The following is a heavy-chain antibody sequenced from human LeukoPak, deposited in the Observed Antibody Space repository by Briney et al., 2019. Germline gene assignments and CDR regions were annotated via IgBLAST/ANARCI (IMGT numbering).Heavy chain of an antibody. CDR2: IKQDGSEK. J-gene: IGHJ4*02. CDR1: LLTLSSYW. CDR3: VRESDGNYDSSGTLGF. Sequence: PGGSLRLSCVASLLTLSSYWMSGVRQAPGKGREWVANIKQDGSEKYYVDSVKGRFTISRDNAKKSLYLQMNSLRAEDTAVYCCVRESDGNYDSSGTLGFWGQGTLVTVSS. V-gene: IGHV3-7*03. D-gene: IGHD3-22*01.